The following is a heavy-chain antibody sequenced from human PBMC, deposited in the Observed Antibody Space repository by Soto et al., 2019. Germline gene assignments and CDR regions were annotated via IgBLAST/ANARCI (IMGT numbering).Heavy chain of an antibody. J-gene: IGHJ4*02. V-gene: IGHV1-18*01. Sequence: ASVKVSCKASGYTFTSYGISWVRQAPGQGLEWMGWISAYNGNTNYAQKLQGRVTMTTDTSTSTAYMELRSLRSDDTGVYYCARVMITVGGVIVYFDYWGQGTLVTVSS. CDR1: GYTFTSYG. CDR3: ARVMITVGGVIVYFDY. CDR2: ISAYNGNT. D-gene: IGHD3-16*02.